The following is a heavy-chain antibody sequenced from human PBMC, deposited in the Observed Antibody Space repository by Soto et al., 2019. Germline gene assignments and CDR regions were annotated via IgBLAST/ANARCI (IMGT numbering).Heavy chain of an antibody. V-gene: IGHV3-48*03. J-gene: IGHJ4*02. CDR2: ISSSGSTI. CDR1: GFTFSSYE. Sequence: PVGSLRLSCAASGFTFSSYEMNWVRQAPGKGLEWVSYISSSGSTIYYADSVKGRFTISRDNAKNSLYLQMNSLRAEDTAVYYCARGQYVLLWFGESENYFDYWGQGTLVTVSS. CDR3: ARGQYVLLWFGESENYFDY. D-gene: IGHD3-10*01.